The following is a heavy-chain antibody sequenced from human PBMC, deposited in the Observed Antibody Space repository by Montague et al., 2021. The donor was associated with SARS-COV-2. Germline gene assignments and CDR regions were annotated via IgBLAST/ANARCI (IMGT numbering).Heavy chain of an antibody. D-gene: IGHD2-8*01. CDR1: GGSISGYY. CDR2: IYYSGST. CDR3: ARLLRSCYNGGCRTYYYCAIDV. V-gene: IGHV4-59*01. J-gene: IGHJ6*02. Sequence: SETLSLTCTVSGGSISGYYWSWIRQPPGKGLEWIGYIYYSGSTKXXPFLESRVTVSVDRSKNQVSLKLSSVTAADTAVYYCARLLRSCYNGGCRTYYYCAIDVWGQGTTVTVSS.